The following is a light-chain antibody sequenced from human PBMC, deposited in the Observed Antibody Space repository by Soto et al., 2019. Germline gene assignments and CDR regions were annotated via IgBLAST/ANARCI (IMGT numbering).Light chain of an antibody. J-gene: IGKJ4*01. V-gene: IGKV3-20*01. Sequence: EIVLTQSPGTLSLSPGERATLSCRASQSVSSFLAWYLQKAGQAPRLLIYGASSRATGIPDRFSGSGSGTDFTLTISRLEPEDFAVYFCQHYSNSLRLSFGGGTKVEIK. CDR2: GAS. CDR1: QSVSSF. CDR3: QHYSNSLRLS.